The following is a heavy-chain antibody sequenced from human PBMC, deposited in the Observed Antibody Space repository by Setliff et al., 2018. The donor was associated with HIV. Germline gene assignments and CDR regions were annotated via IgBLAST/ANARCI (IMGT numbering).Heavy chain of an antibody. Sequence: ASVKVSCKASGYTFTTYAMNWVRQAPGQGLEWMGWINTNTENPTYAQGFTGRFVFPLDTSVSTAYLQISSLKAEDTAVYYCAREVVVAGVHYYNMDVWGKGTTVTVSS. V-gene: IGHV7-4-1*02. CDR2: INTNTENP. D-gene: IGHD2-15*01. CDR1: GYTFTTYA. J-gene: IGHJ6*03. CDR3: AREVVVAGVHYYNMDV.